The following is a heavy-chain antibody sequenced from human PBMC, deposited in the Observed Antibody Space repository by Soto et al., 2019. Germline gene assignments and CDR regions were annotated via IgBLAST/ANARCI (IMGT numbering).Heavy chain of an antibody. V-gene: IGHV4-4*07. D-gene: IGHD3-9*01. Sequence: PSETLSLTCTVSGDSLGNYYWFWIRQPVGKGLEWIGRVSSSGNTNANPTLNSRATMSIDTSKNQFSLRLRSVTAADPAVYHCGRADDGILTGSYAMDGWGRRTRVT. CDR2: VSSSGNT. J-gene: IGHJ6*01. CDR1: GDSLGNYY. CDR3: GRADDGILTGSYAMDG.